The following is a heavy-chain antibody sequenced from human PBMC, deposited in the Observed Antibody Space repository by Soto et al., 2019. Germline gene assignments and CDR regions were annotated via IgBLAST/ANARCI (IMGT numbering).Heavy chain of an antibody. V-gene: IGHV1-3*01. CDR3: ARDHGYSYGFYYHHVMDV. D-gene: IGHD5-18*01. CDR1: GYTFTGYG. J-gene: IGHJ6*02. Sequence: ASVKVSCKASGYTFTGYGMHLVRQAPGQRLEWMGWINAGNGNTKYSQKFQGRITITRDTSASTAYMELSSLRSEDTAVSYCARDHGYSYGFYYHHVMDVWGQGTTVTVSS. CDR2: INAGNGNT.